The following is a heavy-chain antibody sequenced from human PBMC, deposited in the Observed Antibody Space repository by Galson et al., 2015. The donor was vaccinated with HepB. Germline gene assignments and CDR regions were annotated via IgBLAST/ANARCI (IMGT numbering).Heavy chain of an antibody. D-gene: IGHD6-13*01. CDR1: GFTFSSYA. J-gene: IGHJ4*02. V-gene: IGHV3-23*01. Sequence: SLRLSCAASGFTFSSYAMSWVRQAPGKGLEWVSAISGSGGSTYYADSVKGRFTISRDNSKNTLYLQMNSLRAEDTAVYYCAKVPGAAAGPPRYYFDYWGQGTLVTVSS. CDR3: AKVPGAAAGPPRYYFDY. CDR2: ISGSGGST.